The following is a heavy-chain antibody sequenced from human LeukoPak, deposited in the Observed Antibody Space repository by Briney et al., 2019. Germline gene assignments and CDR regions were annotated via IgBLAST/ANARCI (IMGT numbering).Heavy chain of an antibody. CDR3: ARVIVTLDAFDI. CDR1: GGSISSGSHY. CDR2: IYASGST. D-gene: IGHD3-9*01. V-gene: IGHV4-61*02. J-gene: IGHJ3*02. Sequence: PSQTLSLTCTVSGGSISSGSHYWSWIRQPAGKGLEWIGRIYASGSTNYIPSLQSRVTISVDTSKNQFSLNLSSVTAADTAVYYCARVIVTLDAFDIWGQGTMVTVSS.